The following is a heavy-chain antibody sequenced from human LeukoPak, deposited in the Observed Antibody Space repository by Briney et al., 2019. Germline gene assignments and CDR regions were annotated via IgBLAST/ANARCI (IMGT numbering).Heavy chain of an antibody. Sequence: GGSLRLSCAASGFTVRRKYMSWVRQAPGKGLEWVSVIYSGDSTKYADSVKGRFTISRDNSKNTLYLQMNGLSAEDTAVYYCATRDSGDHPFFDYWGQGALVTVSS. V-gene: IGHV3-53*01. CDR2: IYSGDST. CDR1: GFTVRRKY. D-gene: IGHD4-17*01. J-gene: IGHJ4*02. CDR3: ATRDSGDHPFFDY.